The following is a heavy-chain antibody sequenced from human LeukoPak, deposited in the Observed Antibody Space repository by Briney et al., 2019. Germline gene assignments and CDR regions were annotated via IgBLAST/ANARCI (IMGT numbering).Heavy chain of an antibody. J-gene: IGHJ5*02. Sequence: PSQTLSLTCAISGDSVSINSAAWNWIRQSPSRGLEWLGRTYYRSKWYNDYAVSVKSRITINPDTSKNQFSLQLNSVTPEDTAVYYCARGVVVITHGSMYNWFGPWGQGTLVTVSS. CDR1: GDSVSINSAA. D-gene: IGHD3-22*01. CDR3: ARGVVVITHGSMYNWFGP. V-gene: IGHV6-1*01. CDR2: TYYRSKWYN.